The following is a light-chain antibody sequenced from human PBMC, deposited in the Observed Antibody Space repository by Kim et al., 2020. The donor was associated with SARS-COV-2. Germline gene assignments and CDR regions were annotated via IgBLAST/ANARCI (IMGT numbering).Light chain of an antibody. CDR1: SLRNYN. Sequence: GQKVRIKFQGGSLRNYNASWYQQKPRQAPVVVIYGRNDRPSGIPDRFSGSNSGNTASLTITGAQAEDEANYYCNSRDSSGNHLVFGGGTQLTVL. CDR2: GRN. J-gene: IGLJ3*02. CDR3: NSRDSSGNHLV. V-gene: IGLV3-19*01.